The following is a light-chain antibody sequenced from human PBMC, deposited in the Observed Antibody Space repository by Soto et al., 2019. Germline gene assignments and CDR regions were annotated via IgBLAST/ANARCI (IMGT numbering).Light chain of an antibody. CDR3: GTWDSSLGV. CDR1: SSNIGNNY. CDR2: ENN. J-gene: IGLJ1*01. Sequence: QSVLTQPPSVSAAPGQKVTISCSGSSSNIGNNYVSWYQQLPGTAPKLLIYENNKRPSGIPGRFSGSKSGTSATLGITGLQTGDEADYYCGTWDSSLGVFGTGTKVTVL. V-gene: IGLV1-51*02.